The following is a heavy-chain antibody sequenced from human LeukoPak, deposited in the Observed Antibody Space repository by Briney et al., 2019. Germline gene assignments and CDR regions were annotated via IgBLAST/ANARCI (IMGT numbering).Heavy chain of an antibody. CDR2: ISGSGGST. J-gene: IGHJ4*02. CDR3: ARGYSGYVIGY. Sequence: GGSLRLSCAASGFTFSSYAMSWVRQAPGKGLEWVSAISGSGGSTYYADSVKGRFTISRDNSKNTLYLQMNSLRAEDTAVYYCARGYSGYVIGYWGQGTLVTVSS. CDR1: GFTFSSYA. V-gene: IGHV3-23*01. D-gene: IGHD5-12*01.